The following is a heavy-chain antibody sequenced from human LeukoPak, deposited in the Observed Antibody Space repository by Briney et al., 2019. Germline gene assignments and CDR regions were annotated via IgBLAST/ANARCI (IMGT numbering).Heavy chain of an antibody. CDR1: GGTFISYA. J-gene: IGHJ6*02. D-gene: IGHD1-26*01. Sequence: GASVKVSFKASGGTFISYAISWVRQAPGQGLEWMGRIIPILGIANCAQRFQGRVTITADKSTSTAYMELSSLRSEDTAVYYCARDQATVNYYYYGMDVWGQGTTVTVSS. CDR3: ARDQATVNYYYYGMDV. V-gene: IGHV1-69*04. CDR2: IIPILGIA.